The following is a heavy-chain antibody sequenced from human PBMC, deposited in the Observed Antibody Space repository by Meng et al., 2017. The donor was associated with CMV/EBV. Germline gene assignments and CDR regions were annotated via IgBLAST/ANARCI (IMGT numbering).Heavy chain of an antibody. Sequence: GESLKISCAASGFTFSSYAMHWVRQAPGKGLEWVAVISYDGSNKYYADSVKGRFTISRDNSKNTLYLQMNSLRAEDTAVYYCARDANYSLNKWGQGTLVTVSS. D-gene: IGHD4/OR15-4a*01. CDR1: GFTFSSYA. CDR2: ISYDGSNK. J-gene: IGHJ4*02. CDR3: ARDANYSLNK. V-gene: IGHV3-30-3*01.